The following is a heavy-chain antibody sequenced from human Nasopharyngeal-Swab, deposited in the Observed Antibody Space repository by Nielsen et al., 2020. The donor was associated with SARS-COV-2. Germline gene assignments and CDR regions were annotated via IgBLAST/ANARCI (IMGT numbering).Heavy chain of an antibody. CDR2: ISSSSSYI. Sequence: GGSLRLSCAASGFTFSSYTMNWVRQAPGKGLEWVSSISSSSSYIYYADSVKGRFTISRDNAKNSLYLQVSSLRAEDTAVYYCARTYGGNSKLSYWGQGTLVTVSS. CDR1: GFTFSSYT. D-gene: IGHD4-23*01. CDR3: ARTYGGNSKLSY. V-gene: IGHV3-21*01. J-gene: IGHJ4*02.